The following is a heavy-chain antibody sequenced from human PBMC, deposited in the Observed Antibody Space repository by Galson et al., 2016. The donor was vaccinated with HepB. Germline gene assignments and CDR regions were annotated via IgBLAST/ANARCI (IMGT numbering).Heavy chain of an antibody. D-gene: IGHD6-13*01. V-gene: IGHV1-69*13. CDR3: AREARRAAARQGWFDP. CDR2: IIPVFGTT. CDR1: GGTFSSFS. Sequence: SVKVSCKASGGTFSSFSLTWVRQAPGQGLEWMGGIIPVFGTTDYAQKFKGRLTITADEATTTVYMELTSLTSEDTAVYYCAREARRAAARQGWFDPWGQGTLVTVSS. J-gene: IGHJ5*02.